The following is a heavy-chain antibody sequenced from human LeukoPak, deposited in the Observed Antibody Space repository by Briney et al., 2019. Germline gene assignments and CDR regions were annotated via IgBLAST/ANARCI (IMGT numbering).Heavy chain of an antibody. CDR1: GYTFTSNY. V-gene: IGHV1-46*01. Sequence: ASVKVSCKACGYTFTSNYIHWVRQAPGQGLEWMGMIYPRDGSTSYAQKFQGRVTVTRDTSTSTVHMELSGLRSEDTAVYCCARDQEGFDYWGQGTLVTVSS. CDR3: ARDQEGFDY. CDR2: IYPRDGST. J-gene: IGHJ4*02.